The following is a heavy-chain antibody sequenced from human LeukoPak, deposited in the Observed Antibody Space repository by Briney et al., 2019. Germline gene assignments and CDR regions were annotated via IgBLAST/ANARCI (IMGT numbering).Heavy chain of an antibody. D-gene: IGHD3-16*01. CDR3: ARVGDYVWGTFDY. Sequence: ASVKVSCKASGYTFTGYYMHWVRQAPGQGLEWMGRINPNSGGTNYAQKFQGRVTMTRDTSISTAYMELSGLRFDDTAVYYCARVGDYVWGTFDYWGQGTLVTVSS. V-gene: IGHV1-2*06. J-gene: IGHJ4*02. CDR1: GYTFTGYY. CDR2: INPNSGGT.